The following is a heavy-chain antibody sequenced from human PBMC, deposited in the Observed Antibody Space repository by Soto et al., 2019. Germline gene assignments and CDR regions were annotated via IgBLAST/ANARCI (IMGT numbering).Heavy chain of an antibody. CDR1: GDSISSGAYY. J-gene: IGHJ4*02. CDR2: VYYSGSA. D-gene: IGHD3-3*01. V-gene: IGHV4-31*03. CDR3: ARDPNTVFYI. Sequence: SETLSLTCTVSGDSISSGAYYWSWIRQHPGKGLEWIGFVYYSGSAYYSPSLQSRVTISVDTSKNQFSLKMTSVTAADTAVYYCARDPNTVFYIWGQGIPVTVS.